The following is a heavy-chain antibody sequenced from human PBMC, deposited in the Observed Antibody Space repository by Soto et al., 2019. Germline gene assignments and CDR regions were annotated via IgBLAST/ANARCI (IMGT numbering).Heavy chain of an antibody. CDR2: IRSKAYGGTT. V-gene: IGHV3-49*03. CDR3: TRDRPYCSSTSCYLWEENYYYYMDV. D-gene: IGHD2-2*01. CDR1: GFTFGDYA. Sequence: PGGSLRLSCTASGFTFGDYAMSWFRQAPGKGLEWVGFIRSKAYGGTTEYAASVKGRFTISRDDSKSIAYLQMNSLKTEDTAVYYCTRDRPYCSSTSCYLWEENYYYYMDVWGKGTTVTVSS. J-gene: IGHJ6*03.